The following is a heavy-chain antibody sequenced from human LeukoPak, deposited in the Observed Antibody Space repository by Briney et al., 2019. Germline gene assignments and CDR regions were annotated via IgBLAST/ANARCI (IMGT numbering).Heavy chain of an antibody. CDR2: ISGSDGST. CDR3: AKALKGYCRSTTCYSGAFDI. CDR1: GFIFSSYA. Sequence: GGSLRISCAGSGFIFSSYAMSWVRQAPGKGLEWVSVISGSDGSTYYADSVKGRFTISRDTSKNTVYLQMNSLRVEDTAVYYCAKALKGYCRSTTCYSGAFDIWGQGTMVTVSS. V-gene: IGHV3-23*01. J-gene: IGHJ3*02. D-gene: IGHD2-2*01.